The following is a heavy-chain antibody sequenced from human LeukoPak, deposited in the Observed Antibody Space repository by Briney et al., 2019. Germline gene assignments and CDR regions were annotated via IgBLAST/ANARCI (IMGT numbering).Heavy chain of an antibody. CDR2: IYYSGGT. CDR1: GGSISSYY. CDR3: ARTTEGYCRGVSCYYYYYYMDV. Sequence: SETLSLTCTVSGGSISSYYWSWIRQPPGKGLEWIGYIYYSGGTNYNPSLKSRVTISVDTSKNQFSLKLSSVTAADTAVYYCARTTEGYCRGVSCYYYYYYMDVWGKGTTVTVS. V-gene: IGHV4-59*01. D-gene: IGHD2-15*01. J-gene: IGHJ6*03.